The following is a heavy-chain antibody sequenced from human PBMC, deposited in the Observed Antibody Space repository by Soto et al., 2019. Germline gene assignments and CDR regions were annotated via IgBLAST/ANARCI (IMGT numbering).Heavy chain of an antibody. CDR3: ARATTVTDY. J-gene: IGHJ4*02. CDR2: TRNKANSHTT. D-gene: IGHD4-17*01. V-gene: IGHV3-72*01. Sequence: GGSLRLSCAASGFTFSDHYMDWVRQAPGKGLEWVGRTRNKANSHTTEYTASVKGRFTISRDDSKNSLHLQMNSLKVEDTAVYYCARATTVTDYWGQGALVTVSS. CDR1: GFTFSDHY.